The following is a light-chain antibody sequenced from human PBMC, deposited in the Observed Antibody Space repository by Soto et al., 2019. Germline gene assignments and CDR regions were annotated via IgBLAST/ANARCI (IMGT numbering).Light chain of an antibody. CDR1: SGHSSYA. CDR2: LNSDGSH. J-gene: IGLJ2*01. Sequence: QSVLTQSPSASASLGASVKLTCTLSSGHSSYAIAWQQQQPEKGPRYLMKLNSDGSHSKGDGIPDRFSASSSGAERYLTITSLQSEEEADYYCQTWSTGIQVFGGGTKLTVL. CDR3: QTWSTGIQV. V-gene: IGLV4-69*01.